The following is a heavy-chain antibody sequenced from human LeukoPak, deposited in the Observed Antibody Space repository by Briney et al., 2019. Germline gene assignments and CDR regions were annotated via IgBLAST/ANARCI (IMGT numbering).Heavy chain of an antibody. CDR3: AKDPYYDSSGYYLTADY. CDR1: GFTVSSSY. Sequence: PGGSLRLSCAASGFTVSSSYMSWVRQAPGKGLEWVAVISYDGSNKYYADSVKGRFTISRDNTKNTLYLQMNSLRAEDTAVYYCAKDPYYDSSGYYLTADYWGQGTLVTVSS. V-gene: IGHV3-30*18. CDR2: ISYDGSNK. D-gene: IGHD3-22*01. J-gene: IGHJ4*02.